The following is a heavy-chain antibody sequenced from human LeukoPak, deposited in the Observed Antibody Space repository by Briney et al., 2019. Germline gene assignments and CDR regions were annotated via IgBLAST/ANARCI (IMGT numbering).Heavy chain of an antibody. Sequence: GESLRISCKGSGYSFTSYWISWVRQMPGKGLEWMGRIDPSDSYTNYSPSFQGHVTISADKSISTAYLQWSSLKASDTAMYYCARRPLNQGIAVAGNGDDFDYWGQGTLVTVSS. CDR1: GYSFTSYW. D-gene: IGHD6-19*01. V-gene: IGHV5-10-1*01. CDR3: ARRPLNQGIAVAGNGDDFDY. J-gene: IGHJ4*02. CDR2: IDPSDSYT.